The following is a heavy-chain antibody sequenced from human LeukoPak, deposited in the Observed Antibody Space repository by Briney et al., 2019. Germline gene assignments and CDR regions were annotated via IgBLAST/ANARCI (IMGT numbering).Heavy chain of an antibody. V-gene: IGHV1-46*01. CDR2: INPSGGST. CDR3: ARGPPIAVAGTAYMDV. Sequence: ASVKVSFKASGYTFTSYYMHWVRQAPGQGLEWMGIINPSGGSTSYAQKFQGRVTMTRDMSTSTVYMELSSLRSEDTAVYYCARGPPIAVAGTAYMDVWGKGTTVTVSS. CDR1: GYTFTSYY. J-gene: IGHJ6*03. D-gene: IGHD6-19*01.